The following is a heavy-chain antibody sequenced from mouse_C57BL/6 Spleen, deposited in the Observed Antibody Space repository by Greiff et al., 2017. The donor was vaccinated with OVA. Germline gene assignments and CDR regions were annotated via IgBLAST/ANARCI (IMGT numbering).Heavy chain of an antibody. CDR1: GFSLTSYG. CDR2: IWSGGST. D-gene: IGHD2-4*01. V-gene: IGHV2-2*01. J-gene: IGHJ4*01. CDR3: ASKGDYDAYAMDY. Sequence: VKLMESGPGLVQPSQSLSITCTVSGFSLTSYGVHWVRQSPGKGLEWLGVIWSGGSTDYNAAFISRLSISKDNSKSQVFFKMNSLQADDTAIYYCASKGDYDAYAMDYWGQGTSVTVSS.